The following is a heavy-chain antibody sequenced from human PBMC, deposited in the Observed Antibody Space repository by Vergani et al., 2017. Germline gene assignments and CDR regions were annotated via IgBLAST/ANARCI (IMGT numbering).Heavy chain of an antibody. J-gene: IGHJ6*02. CDR2: ISSSSSYI. CDR3: ARDLGLRFLEWHALSYYYGMDV. V-gene: IGHV3-21*01. D-gene: IGHD3-3*01. Sequence: EVQLVESGGGLVKPGGSLRLSCAASGFPFSSYSMNWVRQAPGKGLEWVSSISSSSSYIYYADAVKGRFTISRDNAKNSLYLQMNSLRAEDTAVYYCARDLGLRFLEWHALSYYYGMDVWGQGTTVTVSS. CDR1: GFPFSSYS.